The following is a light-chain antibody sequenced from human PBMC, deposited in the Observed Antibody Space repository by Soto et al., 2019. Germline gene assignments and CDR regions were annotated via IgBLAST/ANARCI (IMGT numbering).Light chain of an antibody. J-gene: IGKJ1*01. CDR2: AAS. Sequence: ILINQSPSSFSASPGDRVTITCRASQGISSWLAWYQQKPGKAPKLLIYAASNLQSGVPSTFSGSGSGTDFTLTISSLQPEDFATYYCQQSHSIPWTFGQGTKVDI. V-gene: IGKV1-12*01. CDR3: QQSHSIPWT. CDR1: QGISSW.